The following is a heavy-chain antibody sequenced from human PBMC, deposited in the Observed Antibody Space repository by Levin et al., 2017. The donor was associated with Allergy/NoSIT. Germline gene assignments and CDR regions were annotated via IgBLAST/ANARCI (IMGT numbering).Heavy chain of an antibody. J-gene: IGHJ2*01. CDR2: IYYSGST. V-gene: IGHV4-59*08. Sequence: GSLRLSCTVSGGSISSYYWSWIRQPPGKGLEWIGYIYYSGSTNYNPSLKSRVTISVDTSKNQFSLKLSSVTAADTAVYYCARHRYEHRYFDLWGRGTLVTVSS. CDR1: GGSISSYY. CDR3: ARHRYEHRYFDL. D-gene: IGHD1-14*01.